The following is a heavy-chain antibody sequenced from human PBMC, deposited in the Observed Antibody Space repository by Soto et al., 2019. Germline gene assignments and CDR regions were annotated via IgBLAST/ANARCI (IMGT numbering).Heavy chain of an antibody. V-gene: IGHV1-69*19. D-gene: IGHD3-10*01. J-gene: IGHJ4*02. CDR1: GGTFNTYA. Sequence: QVQLVQSGAEMKKPGSSVKVSCKYSGGTFNTYAMNWVRQAPGQGPEWMGDISPMFGAANYAPKFQGRVTITADESTGTSYMQLSSLTSEDTALYFCAREVQVHTPAFVYWGQGTLVTVSS. CDR3: AREVQVHTPAFVY. CDR2: ISPMFGAA.